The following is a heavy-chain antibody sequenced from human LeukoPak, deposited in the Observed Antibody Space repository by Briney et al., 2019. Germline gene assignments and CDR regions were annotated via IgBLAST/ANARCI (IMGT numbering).Heavy chain of an antibody. Sequence: GASVKVSCKASGYTFTSYDVNWVRQATGQGLEWMGWMNPISGDTGYALKFQGRVTMSRNTSISTAYMELGSLRAEDMALYYCAKDGSAGIAVAGLDYWGQGTLVTVSS. D-gene: IGHD6-19*01. CDR2: MNPISGDT. J-gene: IGHJ4*02. CDR3: AKDGSAGIAVAGLDY. CDR1: GYTFTSYD. V-gene: IGHV1-8*01.